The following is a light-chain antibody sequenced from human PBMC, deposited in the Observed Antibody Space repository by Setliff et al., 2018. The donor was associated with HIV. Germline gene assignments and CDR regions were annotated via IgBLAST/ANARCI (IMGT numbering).Light chain of an antibody. CDR1: SSDVGGYNY. Sequence: QSVLTQPASVSGSPGQSITISCTGTSSDVGGYNYVSWYQQHPGKAPKLIIYDVSNRPSGVSNRFSGSKSGNTASLTISGLRAEDEADYYCTSYTTTSTVIFGGGTKVTVL. V-gene: IGLV2-14*03. CDR2: DVS. CDR3: TSYTTTSTVI. J-gene: IGLJ2*01.